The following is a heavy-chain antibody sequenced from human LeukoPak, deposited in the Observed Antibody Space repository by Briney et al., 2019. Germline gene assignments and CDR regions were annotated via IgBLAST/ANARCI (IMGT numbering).Heavy chain of an antibody. J-gene: IGHJ5*02. CDR2: ISSNGRTI. V-gene: IGHV3-11*01. CDR1: GFTFSDYY. CDR3: ARTQQWLVLGFDP. D-gene: IGHD6-19*01. Sequence: GGSLRLSCAASGFTFSDYYMNWIRQAPGKGLEWISYISSNGRTIYYADSVKGRFTISRDNARKSVYLQMNSLRAEDTAIYYCARTQQWLVLGFDPWGQGTLVTVSS.